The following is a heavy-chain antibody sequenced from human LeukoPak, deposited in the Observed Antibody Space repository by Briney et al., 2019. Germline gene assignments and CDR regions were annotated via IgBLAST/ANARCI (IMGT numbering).Heavy chain of an antibody. V-gene: IGHV1-18*01. CDR3: ARTIRTGYSSSWYFDY. D-gene: IGHD6-13*01. Sequence: ASVKVSCKASGYTFTSYGISWVRQAPGQGLEWMGWISAYNGNTNYAQKLQGRVTMTTDTSTSTAYMELRSLRSDDTAVYYCARTIRTGYSSSWYFDYWGQGTLVTVSS. J-gene: IGHJ4*02. CDR2: ISAYNGNT. CDR1: GYTFTSYG.